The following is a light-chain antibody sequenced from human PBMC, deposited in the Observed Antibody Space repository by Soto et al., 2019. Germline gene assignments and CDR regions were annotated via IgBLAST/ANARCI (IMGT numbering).Light chain of an antibody. CDR2: GAS. V-gene: IGKV3-11*01. Sequence: EIVLTQSPATLSLSPGERATLSCRASQSVGTYLAWYQQKPGQAPWLLIYGASTRATGIPARFSGSGSGTDFTLTISSLEPEDFAVYYCQQRTDWRYSFGQGTKLEIK. CDR1: QSVGTY. J-gene: IGKJ2*03. CDR3: QQRTDWRYS.